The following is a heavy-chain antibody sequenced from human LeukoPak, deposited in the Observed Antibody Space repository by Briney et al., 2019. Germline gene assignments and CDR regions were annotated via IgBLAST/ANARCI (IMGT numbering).Heavy chain of an antibody. CDR2: IIPIFGTA. D-gene: IGHD5-18*01. V-gene: IGHV1-69*06. CDR1: GYTFTSYD. CDR3: ARVATIGSYGYKVFDY. Sequence: GASVKVSCKASGYTFTSYDINWVRQATGQGLEWMGGIIPIFGTANYAQKFQGRVTITADKSTSTAYMELSSLRSEDTAVYYCARVATIGSYGYKVFDYWGQGTLVTVSS. J-gene: IGHJ4*02.